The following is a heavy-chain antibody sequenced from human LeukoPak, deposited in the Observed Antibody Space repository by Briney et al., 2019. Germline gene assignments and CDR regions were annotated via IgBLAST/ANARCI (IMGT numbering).Heavy chain of an antibody. Sequence: GGSLRLSCAASGFTFSSYGMSWVRQAPGKGLEWVSAISGSGGSTYYADSVMGRFTISRDNSKNTLYLQMNSLRAEDTAVYYCAKDQRGGTYVRTYYFDYWGQGTLVTVSS. V-gene: IGHV3-23*01. CDR1: GFTFSSYG. J-gene: IGHJ4*02. D-gene: IGHD1-26*01. CDR3: AKDQRGGTYVRTYYFDY. CDR2: ISGSGGST.